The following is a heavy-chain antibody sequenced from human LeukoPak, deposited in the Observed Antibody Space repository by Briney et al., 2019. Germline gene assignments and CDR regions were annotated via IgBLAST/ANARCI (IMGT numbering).Heavy chain of an antibody. D-gene: IGHD1-26*01. CDR3: ARQIPGYSPDVP. V-gene: IGHV4-34*01. Sequence: PSETLSLTCAVYGGSSSGYYWSWIRQPPGKGLEWIGEINHSGSTNYNPSLKSRVTISVDTSKNQFSLKLSSVTAADTAVYSCARQIPGYSPDVPWGQGTLVTVSS. CDR1: GGSSSGYY. J-gene: IGHJ5*02. CDR2: INHSGST.